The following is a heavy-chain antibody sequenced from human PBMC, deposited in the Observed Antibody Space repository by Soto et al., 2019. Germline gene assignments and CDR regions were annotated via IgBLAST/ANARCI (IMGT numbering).Heavy chain of an antibody. Sequence: WETLTLTCTVSGGSISSSSYYWGWIRQPPGKGLEWIGSIYYSGSTYYNPSLKSRVTISVDTSKNQFSLKLSSVTAADTAVDYCARQFTEYEIFTDYNWFNRWSQGTPVTV. CDR1: GGSISSSSYY. CDR2: IYYSGST. J-gene: IGHJ5*01. D-gene: IGHD3-9*01. CDR3: ARQFTEYEIFTDYNWFNR. V-gene: IGHV4-39*01.